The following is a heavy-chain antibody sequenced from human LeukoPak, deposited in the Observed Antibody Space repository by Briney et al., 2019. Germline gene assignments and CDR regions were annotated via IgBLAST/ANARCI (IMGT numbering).Heavy chain of an antibody. J-gene: IGHJ3*02. CDR2: VYETGAT. Sequence: SETLSLTCPVSGGSISGSHSSWGWIRQPPGKGLEWIGSVYETGATDYNPSLRSRVTLFVDTSKNQFSLRLSSVTAADTAVYYCARQPNPASGNDAFDIWGQGTMVTVSS. V-gene: IGHV4-39*01. CDR1: GGSISGSHSS. D-gene: IGHD6-13*01. CDR3: ARQPNPASGNDAFDI.